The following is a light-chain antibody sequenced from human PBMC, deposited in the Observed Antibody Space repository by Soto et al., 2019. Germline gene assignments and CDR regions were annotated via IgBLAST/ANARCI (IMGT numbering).Light chain of an antibody. Sequence: QSALTQPRSVSGSPGQSVTISCTGTSSDVGGYNYVSWYQQHPGKAPRLIIYDVSQRPSGVPDRFSGSKSGNTASLTISGLQAEDEADYSCCSSTDSYTLVFGTGTKVPVL. V-gene: IGLV2-11*01. CDR1: SSDVGGYNY. J-gene: IGLJ1*01. CDR3: CSSTDSYTLV. CDR2: DVS.